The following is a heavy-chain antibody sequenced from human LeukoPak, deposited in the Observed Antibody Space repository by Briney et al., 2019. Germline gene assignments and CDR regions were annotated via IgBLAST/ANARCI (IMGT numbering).Heavy chain of an antibody. J-gene: IGHJ4*02. D-gene: IGHD3-10*01. Sequence: SETLCLTCAVSGVSISSGGYSWSCIRQPPGKGLEWIGYISHSGGTYYNPSLKSRVSISVDRSKNQFSLKLSSVTAADTAVYCCARGGSDYFDSWGQGTLVTVSS. V-gene: IGHV4-30-2*01. CDR1: GVSISSGGYS. CDR3: ARGGSDYFDS. CDR2: ISHSGGT.